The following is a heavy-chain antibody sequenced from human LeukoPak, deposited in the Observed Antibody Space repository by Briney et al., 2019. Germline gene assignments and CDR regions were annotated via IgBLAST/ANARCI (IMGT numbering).Heavy chain of an antibody. D-gene: IGHD5-18*01. CDR3: ARDLIQNGMDV. J-gene: IGHJ6*02. CDR2: IYYSGST. Sequence: SETLSLTCTVSGGSISSGGYYWSWIRQLPGKGLEWIGYIYYSGSTYYNPSLKSRVTISVDTSKNQFSLKLSSVTAADTAVYYCARDLIQNGMDVWGQGTTVTVSS. V-gene: IGHV4-31*03. CDR1: GGSISSGGYY.